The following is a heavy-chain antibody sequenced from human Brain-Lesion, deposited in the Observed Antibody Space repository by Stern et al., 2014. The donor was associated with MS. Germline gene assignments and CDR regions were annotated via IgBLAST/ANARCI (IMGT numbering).Heavy chain of an antibody. CDR3: ARRGDSSSSGFDY. CDR1: GYRFTSNW. J-gene: IGHJ4*02. V-gene: IGHV5-51*01. D-gene: IGHD6-6*01. Sequence: VQLVQSWAEVKKPGESLKISCKGSGYRFTSNWIGWVRQMPGKGLEWMGIIWPGDSDTRYSPSFQGQVTISADKSISTAYLQWSSLQASDTAMYYCARRGDSSSSGFDYWGQGTLVIVSS. CDR2: IWPGDSDT.